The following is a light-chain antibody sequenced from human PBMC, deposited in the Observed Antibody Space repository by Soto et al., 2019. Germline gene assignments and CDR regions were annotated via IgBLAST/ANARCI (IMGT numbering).Light chain of an antibody. J-gene: IGLJ1*01. Sequence: QSVLTQPASVSGSPGQSITISCTGTSSDVGNYNLVSWYQQHPGKAPKLMIYEGSKRPSGVSNRFSGSKSGNTASLTISILQAEDDADYYCCSYARSSTYVFGSGTNLTVL. CDR2: EGS. V-gene: IGLV2-23*01. CDR3: CSYARSSTYV. CDR1: SSDVGNYNL.